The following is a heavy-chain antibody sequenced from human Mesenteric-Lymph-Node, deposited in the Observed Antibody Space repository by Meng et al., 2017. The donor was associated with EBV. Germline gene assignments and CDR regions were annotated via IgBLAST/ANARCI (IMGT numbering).Heavy chain of an antibody. CDR2: IYSGAGT. Sequence: EVQLVDSGGCLIPPGGSLRLSCVASGFSVSSKFMAWVRQAPGRGLEWVSIIYSGAGTYHADSVKGRFTASRDNSENTLYLQMNSLRVEDTAVYYCAREAEGIFSYFDLWGRGTLVTVSS. CDR1: GFSVSSKF. V-gene: IGHV3-53*01. D-gene: IGHD2-21*01. CDR3: AREAEGIFSYFDL. J-gene: IGHJ2*01.